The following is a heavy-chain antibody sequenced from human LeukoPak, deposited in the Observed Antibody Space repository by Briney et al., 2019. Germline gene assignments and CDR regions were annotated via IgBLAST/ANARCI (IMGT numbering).Heavy chain of an antibody. V-gene: IGHV1-69*06. Sequence: SVKVSCKASGGTFSSYAISWVRQAPGQGLEWMGGIIPIFGTANYAQKFQGRVTITADKSTSTAYMELSSLRSEDTAVYYCARCRSLLVSDYYYMDVWGKGTTVTVSS. CDR3: ARCRSLLVSDYYYMDV. CDR2: IIPIFGTA. J-gene: IGHJ6*03. D-gene: IGHD3-9*01. CDR1: GGTFSSYA.